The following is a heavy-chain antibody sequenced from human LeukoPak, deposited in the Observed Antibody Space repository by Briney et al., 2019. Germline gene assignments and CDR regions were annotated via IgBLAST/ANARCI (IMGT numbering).Heavy chain of an antibody. V-gene: IGHV3-23*01. J-gene: IGHJ1*01. CDR3: AATFPVGATRYFQH. Sequence: GGSLRLSCAASGFTFSSYAMRWVRQAPGKGLEWVSAISGGGVKTYYADSVKGRFTFSRDNSKNTLYLQMSTLRAEDTAVYYCAATFPVGATRYFQHWGQGTLVIVSS. CDR2: ISGGGVKT. CDR1: GFTFSSYA. D-gene: IGHD1-26*01.